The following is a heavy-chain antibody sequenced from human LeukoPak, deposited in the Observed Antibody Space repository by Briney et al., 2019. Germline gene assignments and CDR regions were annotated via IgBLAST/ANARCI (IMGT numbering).Heavy chain of an antibody. CDR2: ISGSGGST. V-gene: IGHV3-23*01. CDR3: APRPCSGGSTSCYLDY. CDR1: GFTFSSYA. D-gene: IGHD2-2*01. J-gene: IGHJ4*02. Sequence: GGSLRLSCAASGFTFSSYAMSWVRQAPGKGLEWVSAISGSGGSTYYADSVKGRFTISRDNSKNTLYLQMNSLRAEDTAVYYCAPRPCSGGSTSCYLDYWGQGTLVTVSS.